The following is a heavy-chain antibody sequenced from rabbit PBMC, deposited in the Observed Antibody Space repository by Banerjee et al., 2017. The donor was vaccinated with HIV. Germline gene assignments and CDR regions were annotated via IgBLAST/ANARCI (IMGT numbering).Heavy chain of an antibody. V-gene: IGHV1S45*01. CDR3: ARESSVVYGYNL. CDR2: IYTGSGTT. D-gene: IGHD6-1*01. Sequence: QEQLEESGGGLVKPEGSLTLTCTASGFSFSRYYMCWVRQAPGKGLEWIGCIYTGSGTTYYASWAKGRFTISKTSSTTVTLQMTSLTAADTATYFCARESSVVYGYNLWGPGTLVTVS. CDR1: GFSFSRYY. J-gene: IGHJ4*01.